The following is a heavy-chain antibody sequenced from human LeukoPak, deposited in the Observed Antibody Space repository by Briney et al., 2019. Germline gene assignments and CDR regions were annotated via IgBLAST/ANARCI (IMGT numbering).Heavy chain of an antibody. Sequence: SETLSLTCTVSGGSISSYYWSWIRQPAGKGLEWIGRIYTSGSTNYNPSLKSRVTMSVDTSKNQFSLKLSSVTAADTAVYYCARERVTGYSKRGYFDYWGQGTLVTVSS. CDR1: GGSISSYY. J-gene: IGHJ4*02. V-gene: IGHV4-4*07. D-gene: IGHD4-11*01. CDR2: IYTSGST. CDR3: ARERVTGYSKRGYFDY.